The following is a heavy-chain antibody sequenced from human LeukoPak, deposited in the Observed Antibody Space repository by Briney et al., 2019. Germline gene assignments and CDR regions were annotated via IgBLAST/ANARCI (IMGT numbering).Heavy chain of an antibody. CDR2: IYYSGST. CDR3: ARVPYSSSSFTYYYYYYMDV. J-gene: IGHJ6*03. D-gene: IGHD6-6*01. Sequence: PSETLSLTCTVSGGSISSYYWSWIRQPPGKGLEWSGYIYYSGSTNYNPSLKSRVTISVDTSKNQFSLKLSSVTAADTAVYYCARVPYSSSSFTYYYYYYMDVWGKGTTVTVSS. CDR1: GGSISSYY. V-gene: IGHV4-59*01.